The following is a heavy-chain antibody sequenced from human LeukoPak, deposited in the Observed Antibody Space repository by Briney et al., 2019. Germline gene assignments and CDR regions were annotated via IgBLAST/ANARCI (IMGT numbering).Heavy chain of an antibody. CDR3: TRGRWFGELSPGDY. CDR2: IYYSGTT. J-gene: IGHJ4*02. CDR1: GGSFSGYY. Sequence: SETLSLTCAVYGGSFSGYYWSWIRQPPGKGLEWIGYIYYSGTTYYNPSLKSRVTISLDTSKNQFSLKLSSVTAADTAVYFCTRGRWFGELSPGDYWGQGTLVTVSS. D-gene: IGHD3-10*01. V-gene: IGHV4-30-4*01.